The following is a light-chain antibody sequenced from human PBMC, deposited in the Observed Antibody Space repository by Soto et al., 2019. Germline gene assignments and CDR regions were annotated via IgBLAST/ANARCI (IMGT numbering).Light chain of an antibody. CDR1: QSLTNPY. Sequence: ENVLTQSPGTLSLSPGDSATLFCRARQSLTNPYIAWYQQKPGQAPRLLIYDASNRATGIPARFSGSGSGTDFTLTISSLEPEDFAVYYCQQRSNWPPTFGQGTRLEN. J-gene: IGKJ5*01. CDR3: QQRSNWPPT. CDR2: DAS. V-gene: IGKV3-11*01.